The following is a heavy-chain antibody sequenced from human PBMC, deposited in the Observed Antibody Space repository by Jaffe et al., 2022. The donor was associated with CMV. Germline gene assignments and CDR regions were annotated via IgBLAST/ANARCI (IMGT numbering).Heavy chain of an antibody. J-gene: IGHJ4*02. D-gene: IGHD6-6*01. Sequence: QVQLVQSGAEVKKPGASVKVSCKASGYTFTGYYMHWVRQAPGQGLEWMGWINPNSGGTNYAQKFQGRVTMTRDTSISTAYMELSRLRSDDTAVYYCAREGGIAARRRGGRFDYWGQGTLVTVSS. CDR3: AREGGIAARRRGGRFDY. CDR1: GYTFTGYY. V-gene: IGHV1-2*02. CDR2: INPNSGGT.